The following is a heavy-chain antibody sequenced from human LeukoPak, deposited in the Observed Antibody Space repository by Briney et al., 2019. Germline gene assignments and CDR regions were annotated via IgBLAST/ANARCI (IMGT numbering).Heavy chain of an antibody. D-gene: IGHD3-22*01. CDR1: GFTFSSYG. CDR2: ISDSGGRT. J-gene: IGHJ4*02. V-gene: IGHV3-23*01. CDR3: AKDSYDTSI. Sequence: PGGSLRLSCAASGFTFSSYGMSRVRQAPGKGLEWVSAISDSGGRTFYADSVKGRFTISRDNSKNTLYLQINSLRAEDTAVYYCAKDSYDTSIWGQGTLVTVSA.